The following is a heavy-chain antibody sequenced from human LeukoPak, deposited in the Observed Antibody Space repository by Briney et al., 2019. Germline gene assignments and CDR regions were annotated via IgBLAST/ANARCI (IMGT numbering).Heavy chain of an antibody. CDR3: ARLDCVSDGCYNH. CDR2: VSSDGTT. J-gene: IGHJ4*02. CDR1: GDSVRSYY. Sequence: SETLSLTCYVSGDSVRSYYWSWIRHPPGKGLEWIGYVSSDGTTNYTPSLRRRVIMSVDTAKNHIFLNLTSLTAADTAIYYCARLDCVSDGCYNHWGRGTLVTVSS. D-gene: IGHD2-15*01. V-gene: IGHV4-59*02.